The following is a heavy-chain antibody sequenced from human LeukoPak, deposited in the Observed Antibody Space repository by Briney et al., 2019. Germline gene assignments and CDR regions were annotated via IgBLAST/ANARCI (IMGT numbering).Heavy chain of an antibody. Sequence: GALRLSWAASGFTFSNYWMSWVRPAPGKGLEWVANIKQDGREKYYVDSVEGRFTITRDNAKNSLYLQMNSLRAEDTAVYYCARDKIVGATHFDYWGQGTLVTVSS. CDR2: IKQDGREK. CDR1: GFTFSNYW. V-gene: IGHV3-7*01. CDR3: ARDKIVGATHFDY. J-gene: IGHJ4*02. D-gene: IGHD1-26*01.